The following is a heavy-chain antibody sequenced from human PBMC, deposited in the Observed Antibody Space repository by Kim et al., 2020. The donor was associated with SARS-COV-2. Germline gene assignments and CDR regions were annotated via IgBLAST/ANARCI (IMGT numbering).Heavy chain of an antibody. J-gene: IGHJ4*02. CDR2: DT. V-gene: IGHV3-21*06. CDR3: ARDAHWAFDY. D-gene: IGHD3-16*01. Sequence: DTYYAASVKGRFTVSRDNTRNSLSLQMDSLRADDTAFYYCARDAHWAFDYWGQGALVTVSS.